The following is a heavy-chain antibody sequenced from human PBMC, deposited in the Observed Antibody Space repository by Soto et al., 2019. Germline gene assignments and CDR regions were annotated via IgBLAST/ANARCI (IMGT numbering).Heavy chain of an antibody. Sequence: GGSLRLSCAGSGFTFSNHYMDWVRQAPGKGLEWLGRIRNKPAGHTTEHDASVRGRFTISRDDSKNSVYLQMHSLKTEDSAVYYCSTTVITAPLFEYWGQGTVVTVSS. V-gene: IGHV3-72*01. D-gene: IGHD1-20*01. CDR1: GFTFSNHY. CDR3: STTVITAPLFEY. CDR2: IRNKPAGHTT. J-gene: IGHJ4*02.